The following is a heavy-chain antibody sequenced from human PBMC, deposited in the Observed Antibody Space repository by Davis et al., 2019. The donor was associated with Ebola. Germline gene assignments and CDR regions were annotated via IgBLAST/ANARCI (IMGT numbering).Heavy chain of an antibody. V-gene: IGHV5-51*01. CDR3: ARHEIQDNGDYSWFDP. CDR2: IYPDDSNT. CDR1: GYSFTNYW. Sequence: GESLKISCKGFGYSFTNYWIGWVRQMPGKGLEWMGIIYPDDSNTRYSPSFQGQVTISADKSISTAYLQWSSLKASDTAMYYCARHEIQDNGDYSWFDPWGQGTLVTVSS. J-gene: IGHJ5*02. D-gene: IGHD4-17*01.